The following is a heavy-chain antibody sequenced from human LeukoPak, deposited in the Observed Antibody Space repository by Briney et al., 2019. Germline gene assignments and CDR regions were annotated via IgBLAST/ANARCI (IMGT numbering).Heavy chain of an antibody. CDR1: GFTFSSYD. CDR3: ARLNVQLERLGLRDYGMDV. D-gene: IGHD1-1*01. Sequence: GGSLRLSCAASGFTFSSYDMHWVRQATGKGLEWVSAIGTAGDTYYPGSVKGRFTISRDNSKNTLYLQMNSLRAEDTAVYYCARLNVQLERLGLRDYGMDVWGKGTTVTVSS. V-gene: IGHV3-13*01. J-gene: IGHJ6*04. CDR2: IGTAGDT.